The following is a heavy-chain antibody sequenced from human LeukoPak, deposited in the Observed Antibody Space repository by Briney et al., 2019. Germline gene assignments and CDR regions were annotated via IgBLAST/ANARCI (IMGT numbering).Heavy chain of an antibody. D-gene: IGHD3-10*01. V-gene: IGHV4-59*01. Sequence: SETLSLTCTVSSGSISSYYWSWIRQPPGKGLEWIGYIYYSGSTNYNPSLKSRVTMSVDTSKNQFSLKVSSVTAADTAVYYCARVFDSGSQAYFYYMDVWGKGTTVTIFS. CDR3: ARVFDSGSQAYFYYMDV. CDR2: IYYSGST. CDR1: SGSISSYY. J-gene: IGHJ6*03.